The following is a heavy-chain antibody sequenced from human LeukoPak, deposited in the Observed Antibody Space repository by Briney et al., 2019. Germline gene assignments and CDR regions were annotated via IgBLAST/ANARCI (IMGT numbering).Heavy chain of an antibody. CDR1: GFSLSNYA. J-gene: IGHJ4*02. V-gene: IGHV3-30*18. CDR3: AKDAEEWLVRYYFDY. CDR2: ISYDGSNK. D-gene: IGHD6-19*01. Sequence: GRSLRLSCAVSGFSLSNYAMHWVRQAPGKGLEWVAVISYDGSNKYYADSVKGRFTISRDNSKNTLYLQMNSLRAEDTAVYYCAKDAEEWLVRYYFDYWGQGTLVTVSS.